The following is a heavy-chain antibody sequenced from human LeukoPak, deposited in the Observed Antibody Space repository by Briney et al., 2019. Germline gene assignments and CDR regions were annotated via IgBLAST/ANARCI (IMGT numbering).Heavy chain of an antibody. J-gene: IGHJ4*02. Sequence: GASVKVSCKASGGTFSSYAISWVRQAPGQGLEWMGGIIPIFGTANYAQKFQGRVTITAGESTSTAYMELSSLRSEDTAVYYCARDLGYSSGLTPLHYFDYWGQGTLVTVSS. CDR2: IIPIFGTA. V-gene: IGHV1-69*13. D-gene: IGHD6-19*01. CDR3: ARDLGYSSGLTPLHYFDY. CDR1: GGTFSSYA.